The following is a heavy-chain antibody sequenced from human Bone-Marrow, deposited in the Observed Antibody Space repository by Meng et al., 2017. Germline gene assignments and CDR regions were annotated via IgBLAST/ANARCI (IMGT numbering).Heavy chain of an antibody. CDR3: ASGGITVPAAVEPFDP. Sequence: SVKVSCKASGGTFSSYAISWVRQAPGQGLEWMGGIIPIFGTANYAQKFQGRVTITADESTSTAYMELSSLRSEDTAVYYCASGGITVPAAVEPFDPWGQGTLVTVSS. J-gene: IGHJ5*02. CDR1: GGTFSSYA. V-gene: IGHV1-69*13. D-gene: IGHD1-20*01. CDR2: IIPIFGTA.